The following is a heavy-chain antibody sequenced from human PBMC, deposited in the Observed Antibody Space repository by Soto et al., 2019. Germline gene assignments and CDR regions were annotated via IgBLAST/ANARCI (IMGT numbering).Heavy chain of an antibody. D-gene: IGHD2-21*02. CDR2: IDLDIGDT. J-gene: IGHJ4*02. V-gene: IGHV1-2*02. CDR1: GHTFTGNH. CDR3: ALEPTGTAGFDH. Sequence: QEQMVQSGAEVKKPGASVKVSCKASGHTFTGNHMHWVRQAPGQGLEWMGLIDLDIGDTKYAQKFQGRVTSTSDTSITTAYMELRGLRSDDTAVYYCALEPTGTAGFDHWGQGTLVTVSS.